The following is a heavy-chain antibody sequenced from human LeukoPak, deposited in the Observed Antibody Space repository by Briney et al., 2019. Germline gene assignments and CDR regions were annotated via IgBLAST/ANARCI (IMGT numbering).Heavy chain of an antibody. J-gene: IGHJ4*02. CDR2: ISSSSSYI. CDR1: GFTFSSYS. V-gene: IGHV3-21*01. D-gene: IGHD3-22*01. CDR3: ARAPSYYDSSGYYLDY. Sequence: PGGSLRLSCAASGFTFSSYSMNWVRQAPGKGLEWVSSISSSSSYIYYADSVKGRFTISRDNAKNSLYLQMNSLRAEDTAVYYCARAPSYYDSSGYYLDYWGQGTLVTVSS.